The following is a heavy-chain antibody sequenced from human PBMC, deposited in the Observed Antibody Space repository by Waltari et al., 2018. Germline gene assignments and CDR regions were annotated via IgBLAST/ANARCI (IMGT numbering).Heavy chain of an antibody. V-gene: IGHV4-34*01. Sequence: QVQLQQWGAGLLKPSDTLSLTCAVYGGSFRGYYWSWMRPHPGKGLAWIGEINHSGSTNYNPSLKSRVTISVDTSKNQFSLKLSSVTAADTAVYYCARGRTYYDFWSGYSSLAEYFQHWGQGTLVTVSS. CDR3: ARGRTYYDFWSGYSSLAEYFQH. D-gene: IGHD3-3*01. J-gene: IGHJ1*01. CDR1: GGSFRGYY. CDR2: INHSGST.